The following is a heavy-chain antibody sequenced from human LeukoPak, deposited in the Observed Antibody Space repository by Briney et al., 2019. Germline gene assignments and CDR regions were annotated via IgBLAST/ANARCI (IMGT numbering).Heavy chain of an antibody. CDR2: ISTIGGT. Sequence: SETLSLTCSVSGASISSYYCSWIRQAAGKGLEWIGRISTIGGTNYNPSLKSRVTMSVDTSKNQFSLKLNSVTAADTAVYYCARTRPWGLVGDYMDVWGKGTTVTISS. CDR3: ARTRPWGLVGDYMDV. CDR1: GASISSYY. V-gene: IGHV4-4*07. D-gene: IGHD3-10*01. J-gene: IGHJ6*03.